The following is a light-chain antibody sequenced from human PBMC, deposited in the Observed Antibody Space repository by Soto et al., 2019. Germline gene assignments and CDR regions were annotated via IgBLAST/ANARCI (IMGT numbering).Light chain of an antibody. CDR1: QGISIY. Sequence: IRMTQSPSSFSASTGDRVTITCRASQGISIYLNWYQQKPGKAPKVLIYAASSLQSGVPPRFSGSGSGTDFTLTISSLQPEDFATYFCQQSYNIPRATFGQGTKVEIK. CDR3: QQSYNIPRAT. CDR2: AAS. J-gene: IGKJ1*01. V-gene: IGKV1-39*01.